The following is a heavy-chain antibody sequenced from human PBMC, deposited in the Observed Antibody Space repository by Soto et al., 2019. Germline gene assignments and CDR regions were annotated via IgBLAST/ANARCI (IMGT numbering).Heavy chain of an antibody. D-gene: IGHD4-17*01. CDR2: IKEDGSQK. Sequence: PXEALRLSCAASGFSFSNFWLSWVRQAPGKGLEWVATIKEDGSQKYYVDSVKGRFTISRDNAKNSIYLQMNSLRAEDTAMYYCQKIFNGDYRYFHYCGQGTLVTVSS. CDR3: QKIFNGDYRYFHY. V-gene: IGHV3-7*03. J-gene: IGHJ1*01. CDR1: GFSFSNFW.